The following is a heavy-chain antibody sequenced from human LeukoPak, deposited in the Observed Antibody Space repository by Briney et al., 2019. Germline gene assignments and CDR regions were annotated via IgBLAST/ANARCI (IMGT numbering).Heavy chain of an antibody. CDR3: ARAYYYDSSGYYSLDY. Sequence: ASVKVSCKASGYTFTGYYMHWVRQAPGQGLEWMGWINPNSGGTNCAQKFQGRVTMTRDTSISTAYMELSRLRSDDTAVYYCARAYYYDSSGYYSLDYWGQGTLVTVSS. J-gene: IGHJ4*02. CDR2: INPNSGGT. V-gene: IGHV1-2*02. D-gene: IGHD3-22*01. CDR1: GYTFTGYY.